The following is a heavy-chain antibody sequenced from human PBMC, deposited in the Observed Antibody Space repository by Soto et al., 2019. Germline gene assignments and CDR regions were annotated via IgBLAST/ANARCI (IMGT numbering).Heavy chain of an antibody. CDR3: ARDIVGGVTRVNWFDP. D-gene: IGHD2-8*02. CDR1: GGSISSGGYS. CDR2: IYHSGST. V-gene: IGHV4-30-2*01. Sequence: SETLSLTCAVSGGSISSGGYSWSWIRQPPGKGLEWIGYIYHSGSTYYNPSLKSRVTISVDRSKNQFSLKLSSVTAADTAVYYCARDIVGGVTRVNWFDPWGQGTLVTVSS. J-gene: IGHJ5*02.